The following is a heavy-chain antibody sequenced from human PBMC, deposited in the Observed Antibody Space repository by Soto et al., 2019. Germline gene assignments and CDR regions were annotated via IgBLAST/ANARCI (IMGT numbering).Heavy chain of an antibody. CDR3: ARGRGVFGVVMNPFFDD. J-gene: IGHJ4*02. CDR2: IYYSGST. Sequence: TLSLTCAVSGGSISRGGYYWSWIRQHPGKGLEWIGYIYYSGSTYYNPSLKSRVTISVDTSKNQFSLKLSSVTAADTAVYYCARGRGVFGVVMNPFFDDWGQGTLVTVA. V-gene: IGHV4-31*11. D-gene: IGHD3-3*01. CDR1: GGSISRGGYY.